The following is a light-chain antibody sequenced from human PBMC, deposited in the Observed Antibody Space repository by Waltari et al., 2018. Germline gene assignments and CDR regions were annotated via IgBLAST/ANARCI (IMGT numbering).Light chain of an antibody. CDR1: NSGDKD. V-gene: IGLV3-1*01. Sequence: SYELTPPHSVSVSPGRTATSPCSGDNSGDKDVCWYQHEPGQSPVVVIYQNTKRPSGIPELFARSNSENTATLTISGTQAMDEADYYCQAWATATDAIFGGGTKVTVL. CDR2: QNT. CDR3: QAWATATDAI. J-gene: IGLJ2*01.